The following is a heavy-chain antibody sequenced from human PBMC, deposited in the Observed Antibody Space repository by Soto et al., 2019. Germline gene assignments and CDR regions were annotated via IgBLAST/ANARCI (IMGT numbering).Heavy chain of an antibody. CDR3: ARGEYDILTGSNWSDP. J-gene: IGHJ5*02. V-gene: IGHV4-30-4*01. D-gene: IGHD3-9*01. CDR1: GGSISSGDYY. Sequence: SETLSLTCTVSGGSISSGDYYWSWIRQPPGKGLEWIGYIYYSGSTYYNPSLKSRVTISVDTSKNQFSLKLSSVTAADTAVYYCARGEYDILTGSNWSDPWGQGTLVTVSS. CDR2: IYYSGST.